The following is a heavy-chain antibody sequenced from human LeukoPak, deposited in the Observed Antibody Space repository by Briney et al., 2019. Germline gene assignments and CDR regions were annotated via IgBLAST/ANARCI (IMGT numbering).Heavy chain of an antibody. Sequence: AGTLRLSCAASGFTISSYWMSWVRLAPGKGLERVANIKQDGSEKYYVDSVKGRFTISRDNAKNSLYLQMNSLRAEDTAVYYCARTTVNYYYMDVWGKGTTVTISS. CDR3: ARTTVNYYYMDV. J-gene: IGHJ6*03. V-gene: IGHV3-7*01. D-gene: IGHD4-17*01. CDR2: IKQDGSEK. CDR1: GFTISSYW.